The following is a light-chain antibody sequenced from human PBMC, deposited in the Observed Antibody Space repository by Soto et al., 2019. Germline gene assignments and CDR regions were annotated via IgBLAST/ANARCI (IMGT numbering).Light chain of an antibody. CDR2: GAS. CDR1: QSLSSN. V-gene: IGKV3-15*01. J-gene: IGKJ4*01. CDR3: QQYNNWPPVT. Sequence: DIVMTQSPATLSVSPGERATLSCRASQSLSSNLAWYQQKPGQAPRLLIYGASTRATGIPARFSGSGSGTAFTLTISSLQSEDFAVYYCQQYNNWPPVTYGGGTKVEIK.